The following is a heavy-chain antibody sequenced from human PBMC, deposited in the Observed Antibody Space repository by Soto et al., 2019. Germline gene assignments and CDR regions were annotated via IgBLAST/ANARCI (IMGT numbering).Heavy chain of an antibody. J-gene: IGHJ4*02. Sequence: VHLLESGGGLVQPGGSLRLSCAASGFTFSSYAMSWVRQVPGKGLEWLAGITFRGDNTYYADSVKGRFTLSRDNSRNRLDLQMNRLKVEDTALYYCAKLGTMGVFDNWGQGTLLTVSS. CDR2: ITFRGDNT. CDR3: AKLGTMGVFDN. CDR1: GFTFSSYA. V-gene: IGHV3-23*01. D-gene: IGHD1-26*01.